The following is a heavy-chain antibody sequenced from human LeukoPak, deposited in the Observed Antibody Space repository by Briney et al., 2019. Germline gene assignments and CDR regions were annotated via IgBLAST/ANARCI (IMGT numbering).Heavy chain of an antibody. Sequence: GGSLRLSCEASGFTFSTYGLHWVRQAPGKGLEWVAFISYDENTKYYAESVKGRFTISRDNSKNTLYLQMNSLRAEDSAVYYCARPREYSGSGYYFAVDVWGKGTTVTVSS. CDR2: ISYDENTK. J-gene: IGHJ6*04. CDR1: GFTFSTYG. CDR3: ARPREYSGSGYYFAVDV. V-gene: IGHV3-30*04. D-gene: IGHD3-10*01.